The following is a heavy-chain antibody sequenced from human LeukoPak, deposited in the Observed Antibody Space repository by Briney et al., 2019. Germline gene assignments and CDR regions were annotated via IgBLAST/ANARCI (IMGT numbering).Heavy chain of an antibody. CDR1: GYTFTGYY. J-gene: IGHJ4*02. Sequence: ASVKVSCKASGYTFTGYYIHWVRQAPGQGLEWMGWISGYNGNTKYAQRVQGRVAMTTDTSTNTAYMELRSLRSDDTAVYSCARVAPHRRLSSGWYYFDYWGQGTLVTVSS. D-gene: IGHD6-19*01. V-gene: IGHV1-18*04. CDR3: ARVAPHRRLSSGWYYFDY. CDR2: ISGYNGNT.